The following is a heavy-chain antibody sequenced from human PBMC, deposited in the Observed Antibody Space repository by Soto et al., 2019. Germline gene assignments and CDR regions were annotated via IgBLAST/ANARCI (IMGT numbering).Heavy chain of an antibody. CDR1: GFTFSSYS. D-gene: IGHD5-18*01. J-gene: IGHJ4*02. CDR3: AKGVRGYSYEALDY. V-gene: IGHV3-23*01. Sequence: GGSLRLSWAASGFTFSSYSMNWVRQAPGKGLEWVSGISSAGDDRQHADAVKGRITISRDNSKSTLYLQMNSLRVEDTAVYYCAKGVRGYSYEALDYWGQGTLVTVSS. CDR2: ISSAGDDR.